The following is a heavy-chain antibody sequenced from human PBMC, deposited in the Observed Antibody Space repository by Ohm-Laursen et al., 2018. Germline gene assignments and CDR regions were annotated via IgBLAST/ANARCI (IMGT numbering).Heavy chain of an antibody. V-gene: IGHV3-30*03. J-gene: IGHJ4*02. CDR1: GFTLSSYA. Sequence: SLRLSCAASGFTLSSYAMNWVRQAPGKGLEWVAVMSFDGSNGYYADSVKGRFTISRDNAKNSLYLQMNSLRAEDTAVYYCARAESYFDYWGQGTLVTVSS. CDR3: ARAESYFDY. CDR2: MSFDGSNG.